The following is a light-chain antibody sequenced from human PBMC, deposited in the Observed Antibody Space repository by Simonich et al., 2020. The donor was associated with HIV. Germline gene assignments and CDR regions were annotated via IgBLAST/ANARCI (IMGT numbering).Light chain of an antibody. J-gene: IGLJ3*02. CDR3: CSYAGSSTWV. Sequence: QSALTQPASVSGSPGQSITISCNGTSSAVGAYNHVSWYQQHPGKAPKLMIYDVSQRPAGVSNRFSGSKSGNTASLTISGLQAEDEADYYCCSYAGSSTWVFGGGTKLTVL. V-gene: IGLV2-23*02. CDR2: DVS. CDR1: SSAVGAYNH.